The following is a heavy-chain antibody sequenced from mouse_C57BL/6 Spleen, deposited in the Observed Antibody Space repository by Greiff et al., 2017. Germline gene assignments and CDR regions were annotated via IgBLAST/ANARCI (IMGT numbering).Heavy chain of an antibody. D-gene: IGHD1-2*01. V-gene: IGHV5-6*02. Sequence: EVKVVESGGDLVKPGGSLKLSCAASGFTFSSYGMSWVRPTPDTRLEWVATISSGGSYTYYTARVKGRFTLSRDTTKNTLYLQMSIPKAEDTAMYYWSGRSDDGEAWFAYWGQGTLVTVSA. CDR2: ISSGGSYT. CDR3: SGRSDDGEAWFAY. CDR1: GFTFSSYG. J-gene: IGHJ3*01.